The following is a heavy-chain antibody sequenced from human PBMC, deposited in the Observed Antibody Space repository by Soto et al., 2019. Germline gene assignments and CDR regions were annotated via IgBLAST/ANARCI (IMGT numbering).Heavy chain of an antibody. CDR2: FSVYNGNT. Sequence: QVRLVQSGAELKKPGASVKVSCKASGNPFISYAISWVRQAPGQGLEWMGRFSVYNGNTIYAQKFHDRLTVTTDTSTTTAYMELRSLTSDDTAVYYCVWSCTGGSCPDYWGQGTLVTVSS. V-gene: IGHV1-18*04. J-gene: IGHJ4*02. CDR3: VWSCTGGSCPDY. D-gene: IGHD2-15*01. CDR1: GNPFISYA.